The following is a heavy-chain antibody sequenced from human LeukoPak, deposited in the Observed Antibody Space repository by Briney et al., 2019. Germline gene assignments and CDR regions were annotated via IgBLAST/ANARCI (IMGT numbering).Heavy chain of an antibody. CDR3: ARLWTGYSDSSGYYYLDY. J-gene: IGHJ4*02. CDR2: IYHSGST. V-gene: IGHV4-4*02. Sequence: PSGTLSLTCAVSGGSISSSHWWSWVRQPPGKGLEWFGEIYHSGSTNYNPSLKSRVTISVDNSKNQFSLKLSSVTAADTAVYYCARLWTGYSDSSGYYYLDYWGQGTLVTVSS. CDR1: GGSISSSHW. D-gene: IGHD3-22*01.